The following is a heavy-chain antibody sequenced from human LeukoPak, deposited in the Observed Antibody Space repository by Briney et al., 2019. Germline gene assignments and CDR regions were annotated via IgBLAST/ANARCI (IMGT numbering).Heavy chain of an antibody. V-gene: IGHV3-33*01. CDR2: IWNDGSDK. J-gene: IGHJ4*02. Sequence: PGGSPRLSCAASGFTFSTYGMHWVRQAPGKGLEWVAVIWNDGSDKYYADSVKGRFTISRDNSKNTVYLEMNSLRVEDTAVYYCARLRGSGWYPDNWGQGTLVTVSS. CDR3: ARLRGSGWYPDN. D-gene: IGHD6-13*01. CDR1: GFTFSTYG.